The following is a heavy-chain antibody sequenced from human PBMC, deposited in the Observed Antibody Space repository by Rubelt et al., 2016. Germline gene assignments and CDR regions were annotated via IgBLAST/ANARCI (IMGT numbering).Heavy chain of an antibody. D-gene: IGHD6-13*01. CDR2: VYYSGST. CDR3: ASRTYSSSPFDP. V-gene: IGHV4-39*01. J-gene: IGHJ5*02. CDR1: GGSISRSTYY. Sequence: QLQLQESGPGLVKPSETLSLTCTVSGGSISRSTYYWGWIRQPPGKGLEWIGSVYYSGSTYYSPSLKSRVTISVDTSKKQVSLKESSVTAADTAVYYCASRTYSSSPFDPWGQGTLVTVSS.